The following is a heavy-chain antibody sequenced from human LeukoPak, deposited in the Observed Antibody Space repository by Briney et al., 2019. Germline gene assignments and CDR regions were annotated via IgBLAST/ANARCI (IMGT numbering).Heavy chain of an antibody. CDR2: IKTDGSDT. CDR3: ARDITRFRY. D-gene: IGHD1-20*01. Sequence: GGSLRLSCAASGFTFSDYWMHWVRQAPGKGLVWVSRIKTDGSDTSYADSEKGRFTISRDNAKNSLYLQMNSLRAEDTAVYYCARDITRFRYWGQGTLVTVS. CDR1: GFTFSDYW. J-gene: IGHJ4*02. V-gene: IGHV3-74*01.